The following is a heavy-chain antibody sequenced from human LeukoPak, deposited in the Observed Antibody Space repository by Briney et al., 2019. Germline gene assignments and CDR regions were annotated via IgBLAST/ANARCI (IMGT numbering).Heavy chain of an antibody. Sequence: PGGSLRLSCAASGFTFSSYEMNWVRQAPGKGLEWVSYISSSGSTMYYADSVKGRFTISRDNAKNTLYLQMNSLRAEDTAVYYCAKGYSSGWYLGYFDYWGQGTLVTVSS. D-gene: IGHD6-19*01. CDR2: ISSSGSTM. J-gene: IGHJ4*02. CDR3: AKGYSSGWYLGYFDY. CDR1: GFTFSSYE. V-gene: IGHV3-48*03.